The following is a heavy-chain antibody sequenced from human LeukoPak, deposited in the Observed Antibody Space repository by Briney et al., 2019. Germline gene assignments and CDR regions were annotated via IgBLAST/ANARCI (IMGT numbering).Heavy chain of an antibody. Sequence: SETLSLTCTVSGGSISSSSYYWGWIRQPPGKGLEWIGSIYYSGSTYYNPSLKSRVTISVDTSKNQFSLKLSSVTAADTAVYYCARGNYYYMDVWGKGTTVTVSS. V-gene: IGHV4-39*01. CDR1: GGSISSSSYY. CDR2: IYYSGST. CDR3: ARGNYYYMDV. J-gene: IGHJ6*03.